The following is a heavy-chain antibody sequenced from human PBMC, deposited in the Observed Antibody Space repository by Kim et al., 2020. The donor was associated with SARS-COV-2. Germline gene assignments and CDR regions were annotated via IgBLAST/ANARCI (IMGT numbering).Heavy chain of an antibody. Sequence: SETLSLTCTVSGASIDSSDSYWGWIRQPPGKGLEWIGSLYYSGTTYYNPSLKSRVTISADTARNQFSLKMTSATAADTALYYCSRHKLRSIWFGALGDFDSWGQGSPVAVSS. J-gene: IGHJ4*02. D-gene: IGHD3-10*01. CDR1: GASIDSSDSY. V-gene: IGHV4-39*01. CDR3: SRHKLRSIWFGALGDFDS. CDR2: LYYSGTT.